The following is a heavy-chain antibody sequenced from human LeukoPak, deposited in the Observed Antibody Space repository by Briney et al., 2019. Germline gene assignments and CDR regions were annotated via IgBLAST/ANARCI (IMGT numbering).Heavy chain of an antibody. CDR1: GFTFSSYA. J-gene: IGHJ6*02. V-gene: IGHV3-23*01. Sequence: GGSLRLSCAASGFTFSSYAMSWVRQAPGKGLEWVSGISGSGGSAYYPDSVKGRFTISRDNSKNTLYLQMNSLRAEDTAVYYCAKDQMAVRAAAVPGLYGMDVWGQGTTVTVSS. D-gene: IGHD6-13*01. CDR2: ISGSGGSA. CDR3: AKDQMAVRAAAVPGLYGMDV.